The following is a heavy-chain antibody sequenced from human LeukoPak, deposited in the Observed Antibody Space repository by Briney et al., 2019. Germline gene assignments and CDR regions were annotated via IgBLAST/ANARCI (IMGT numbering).Heavy chain of an antibody. V-gene: IGHV3-7*01. CDR1: GFTFTHSW. CDR3: VRALGSSSADY. D-gene: IGHD6-6*01. CDR2: IKQDGSEK. J-gene: IGHJ4*02. Sequence: GGSLRLSCAASGFTFTHSWMSWVHQALGKGLEWVANIKQDGSEKYYVDSVEGRFTISRDNAKNSVSLQMNSLRGEDTAVYYCVRALGSSSADYWGQGTLVTVSS.